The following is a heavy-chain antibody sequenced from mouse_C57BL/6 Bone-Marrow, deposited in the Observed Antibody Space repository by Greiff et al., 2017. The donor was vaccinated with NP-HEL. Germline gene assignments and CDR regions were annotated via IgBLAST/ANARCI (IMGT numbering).Heavy chain of an antibody. D-gene: IGHD1-1*01. CDR1: GYTFTSYW. V-gene: IGHV1-50*01. CDR2: IDPSDSYT. Sequence: QVQLQQSGAELVKPGASVKLSCKASGYTFTSYWMQWVKQRPGQGLEWIGEIDPSDSYTNYNQKFKGKATLTVDTSSSTAYMQLSSLTSEDSAVYYCARDYGSSKDAMDYWGQGTSVTVSS. CDR3: ARDYGSSKDAMDY. J-gene: IGHJ4*01.